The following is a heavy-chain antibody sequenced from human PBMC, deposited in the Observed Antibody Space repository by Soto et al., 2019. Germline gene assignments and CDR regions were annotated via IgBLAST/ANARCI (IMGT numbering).Heavy chain of an antibody. CDR3: ARQIYDSDTGPNFQYYFDS. CDR2: VDPSDSQT. CDR1: GYSFAGYW. J-gene: IGHJ4*02. V-gene: IGHV5-10-1*01. Sequence: GESLKISCKGSGYSFAGYWITWVRQKPGKGLEWMGRVDPSDSQTYYSPSFRGHVTISVTKSITTVFLQWSSLRASDTAMYYCARQIYDSDTGPNFQYYFDSWGQGTPVTAPQ. D-gene: IGHD3-22*01.